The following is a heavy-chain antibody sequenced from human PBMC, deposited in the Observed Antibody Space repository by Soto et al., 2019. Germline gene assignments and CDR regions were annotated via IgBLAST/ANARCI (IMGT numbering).Heavy chain of an antibody. D-gene: IGHD6-13*01. V-gene: IGHV3-30-3*01. CDR3: ARDTIVAAAGKYYYGMDV. CDR1: GFTFSSYA. CDR2: ISYDGSNK. Sequence: QVQLVESGGGVVQPGRSLRLSCAASGFTFSSYAMHWVRQAPGKGLEWVAXISYDGSNKYYADSVKGRFTISRDNSKNTLYLQMNSLRAEDTAVYYCARDTIVAAAGKYYYGMDVWGQGTTVTVSS. J-gene: IGHJ6*02.